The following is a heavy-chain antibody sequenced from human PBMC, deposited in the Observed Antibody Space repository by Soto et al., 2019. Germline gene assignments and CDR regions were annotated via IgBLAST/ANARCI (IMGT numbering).Heavy chain of an antibody. V-gene: IGHV4-31*03. Sequence: PSETLSLTCTVSGGSISSGGYYWSWIRQLPGKGLEWIGYISYSGKTNYSPSLKSRLSISVDTSTNQFSLKLYTVTAADTAVYYCARIRDYYLLIDYWGKGTLVTVSS. J-gene: IGHJ4*02. CDR1: GGSISSGGYY. D-gene: IGHD3-10*02. CDR3: ARIRDYYLLIDY. CDR2: ISYSGKT.